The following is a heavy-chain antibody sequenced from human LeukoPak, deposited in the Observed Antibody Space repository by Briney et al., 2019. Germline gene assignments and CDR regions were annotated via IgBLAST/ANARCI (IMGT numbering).Heavy chain of an antibody. CDR2: ISDYP. J-gene: IGHJ6*02. V-gene: IGHV3-23*05. Sequence: GGSLRLSCVASGFSFNTFALTWVRQAPGKGLEWVSTISDYPHYADSVRGRFTISRDNSGKTVFLQMNSLTPEDAATYYCTKDSQGSYDGFWYGTYGMDVWGQGATVTVSS. CDR1: GFSFNTFA. CDR3: TKDSQGSYDGFWYGTYGMDV. D-gene: IGHD3-16*01.